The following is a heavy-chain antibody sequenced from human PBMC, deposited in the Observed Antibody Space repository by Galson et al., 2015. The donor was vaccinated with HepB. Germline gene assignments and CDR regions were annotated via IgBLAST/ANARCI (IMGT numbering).Heavy chain of an antibody. CDR1: GYTFTSYG. Sequence: SVKVSCKASGYTFTSYGISWVRQAPGQGLEWMGWISAYNGNTNYAQKLQGRVTMTTDTSTSTAYMELRSLRSDDTAVYYCARDGSGWYSYYYYGMDVWGQGTTVTVSS. D-gene: IGHD6-19*01. V-gene: IGHV1-18*04. CDR3: ARDGSGWYSYYYYGMDV. J-gene: IGHJ6*02. CDR2: ISAYNGNT.